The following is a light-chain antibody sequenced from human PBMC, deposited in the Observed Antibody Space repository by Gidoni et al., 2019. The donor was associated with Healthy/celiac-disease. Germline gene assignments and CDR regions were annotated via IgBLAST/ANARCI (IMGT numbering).Light chain of an antibody. J-gene: IGKJ2*03. CDR3: QQYNSYSPG. Sequence: IQMTQSPYTLSASVGDRVTITCRASQSISSWLAWYQQKPGKAPKLLIYKASSLESGVPSRFSGSGSGTEFTLTIRSLQPDDFATYYCQQYNSYSPGFGQGTKLEIK. CDR1: QSISSW. CDR2: KAS. V-gene: IGKV1-5*03.